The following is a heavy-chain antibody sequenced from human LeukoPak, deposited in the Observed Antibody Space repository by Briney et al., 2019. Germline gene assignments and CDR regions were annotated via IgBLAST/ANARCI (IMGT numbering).Heavy chain of an antibody. D-gene: IGHD3-10*01. CDR3: ARENSFGSGSFIFDS. CDR2: INPNSGDT. CDR1: TYTFTDNS. V-gene: IGHV1-2*02. Sequence: GASVKVSCKASTYTFTDNSIHWVRPAPGQGPQWMGWINPNSGDTHYARTFQDRVTLTRDTSLSTAYMELTSLRSDDTAMYYCARENSFGSGSFIFDSWGQGTLVTVSS. J-gene: IGHJ4*02.